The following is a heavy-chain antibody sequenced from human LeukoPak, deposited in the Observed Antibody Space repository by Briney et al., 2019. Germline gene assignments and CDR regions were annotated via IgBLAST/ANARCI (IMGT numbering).Heavy chain of an antibody. CDR2: ISSSGSTI. CDR1: GFTFSDYY. Sequence: GGSLRLSCAASGFTFSDYYMSWIRQAPGKGLEWVSYISSSGSTIYYADSVKGRFTISRDNAKNSLYLQMNSLRAEDTAVYYCARGNHIGYYYYMDVWGKGTTVTVSS. J-gene: IGHJ6*03. V-gene: IGHV3-11*01. CDR3: ARGNHIGYYYYMDV.